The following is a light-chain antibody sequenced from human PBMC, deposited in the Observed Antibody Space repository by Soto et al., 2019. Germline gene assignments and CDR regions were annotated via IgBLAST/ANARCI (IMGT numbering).Light chain of an antibody. V-gene: IGKV1-9*01. J-gene: IGKJ2*01. CDR2: AAS. CDR3: QQLNSFPPYT. CDR1: QSINNW. Sequence: DVQMTQSPSSLSASVGDRVTITCRASQSINNWLAWYQQKPGKAPKLLIYAASTLQSGVPSRFSGSGSGTDFTLTISSLQPEDFATYYCQQLNSFPPYTFGQGTKLEIK.